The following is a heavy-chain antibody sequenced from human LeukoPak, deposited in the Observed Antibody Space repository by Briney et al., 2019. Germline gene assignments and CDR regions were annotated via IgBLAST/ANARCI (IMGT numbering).Heavy chain of an antibody. CDR2: IKSKTDGGTA. Sequence: PGGSLRLSCAASGFTFPNTWMSWVRQAPGKGLEWVGRIKSKTDGGTADYAAPGKGRFTISRDDSKNTMYLQMNSLKTEDTAVYYCITWRWFDPWGQGTLVSVSS. CDR3: ITWRWFDP. V-gene: IGHV3-15*01. J-gene: IGHJ5*02. CDR1: GFTFPNTW.